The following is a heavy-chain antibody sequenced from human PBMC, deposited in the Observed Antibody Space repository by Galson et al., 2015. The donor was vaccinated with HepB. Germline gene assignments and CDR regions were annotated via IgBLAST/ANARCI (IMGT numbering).Heavy chain of an antibody. D-gene: IGHD6-6*01. CDR3: ARVGSIAARFYYYYYMDV. CDR2: IYSGGST. J-gene: IGHJ6*03. V-gene: IGHV3-53*01. CDR1: GFTVSSNY. Sequence: SLRLSCAASGFTVSSNYMSWVRQAPGKGLEWVSVIYSGGSTYYADSVKGRFTISRDNSKNTLYLQMNSLRAEDTAVYYCARVGSIAARFYYYYYMDVWGKGTTVTVSS.